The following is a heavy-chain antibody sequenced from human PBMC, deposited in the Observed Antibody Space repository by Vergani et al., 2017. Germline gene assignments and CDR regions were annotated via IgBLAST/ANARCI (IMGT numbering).Heavy chain of an antibody. D-gene: IGHD4-11*01. V-gene: IGHV2-5*04. CDR2: IYWNDDQ. CDR1: GFSLNTRGVS. J-gene: IGHJ6*03. CDR3: VYRKTECVTTGCFYPFYYYYYMGV. Sequence: QITLKESGPTLVKPTQTLTLTCTFSGFSLNTRGVSVAWIRQPPGKALDWLALIYWNDDQHYSPSLNNTVTITKDTSKNQVVLTMTNMDYVDTGTYYCVYRKTECVTTGCFYPFYYYYYMGVWGKGTTVTVSS.